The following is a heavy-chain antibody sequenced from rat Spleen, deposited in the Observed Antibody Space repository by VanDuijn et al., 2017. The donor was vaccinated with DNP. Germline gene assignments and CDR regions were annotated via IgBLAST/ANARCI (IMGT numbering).Heavy chain of an antibody. V-gene: IGHV4-2*01. CDR1: GFNFNDYW. D-gene: IGHD1-7*01. J-gene: IGHJ2*01. CDR2: INKDSTKI. CDR3: VRESLGVTH. Sequence: EVKLVESGGGLVQPGRSLILSCAAPGFNFNDYWMVWVRQAPGKGLEWIGEINKDSTKIDYSPSLKDKFTISRDNAQNTLYLQMHKLGSEDTAIYYCVRESLGVTHWGQGVLVSVSS.